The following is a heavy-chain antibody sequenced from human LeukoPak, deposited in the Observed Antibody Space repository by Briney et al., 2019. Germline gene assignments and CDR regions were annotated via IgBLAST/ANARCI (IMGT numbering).Heavy chain of an antibody. V-gene: IGHV3-23*01. J-gene: IGHJ6*03. Sequence: GGSLRLSCAASGFTFSSYEMNWVRQAPGKGLEWVSTISGYDSRTNYADSVKGRFTISRDNSKNTLYLQMNSLRAEDTAVYYCARSGIKMVRGVIIKSPYHMDVWGKGTTVTVSS. CDR2: ISGYDSRT. CDR3: ARSGIKMVRGVIIKSPYHMDV. CDR1: GFTFSSYE. D-gene: IGHD3-10*01.